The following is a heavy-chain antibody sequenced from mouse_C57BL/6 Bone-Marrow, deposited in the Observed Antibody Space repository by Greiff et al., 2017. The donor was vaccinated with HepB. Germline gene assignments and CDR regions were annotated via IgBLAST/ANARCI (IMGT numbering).Heavy chain of an antibody. Sequence: QVQLQQPGAELVKPGASVKLSCKASGYTFTSYWMHWVKQRPGQGLEWIGMIHPNSGSTNYNEKFKSKATMTVDNSSSTAYMQLSSLTSEDSAVYYCARREIYNCALYYWGRGTALTVSS. D-gene: IGHD1-3*01. V-gene: IGHV1-64*01. CDR1: GYTFTSYW. CDR3: ARREIYNCALYY. J-gene: IGHJ2*01. CDR2: IHPNSGST.